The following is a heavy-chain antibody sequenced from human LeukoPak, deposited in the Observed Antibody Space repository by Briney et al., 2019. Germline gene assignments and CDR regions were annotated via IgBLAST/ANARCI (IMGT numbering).Heavy chain of an antibody. D-gene: IGHD6-13*01. CDR1: GFTVSSNY. V-gene: IGHV3-53*05. Sequence: PGGSLRLSCAASGFTVSSNYMSWVRQAPGKGLEWVSVIYSGGSTYYADSVKGRFTISRDNSKNTLYLQMNSLRAEDTAVYYCAKERYSSWYEPYARWGQGTLVTVSS. J-gene: IGHJ4*02. CDR2: IYSGGST. CDR3: AKERYSSWYEPYAR.